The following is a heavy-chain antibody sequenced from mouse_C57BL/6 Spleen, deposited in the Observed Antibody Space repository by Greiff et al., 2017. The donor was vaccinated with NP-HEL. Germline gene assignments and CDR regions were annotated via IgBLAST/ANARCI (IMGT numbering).Heavy chain of an antibody. CDR3: TWLSFDY. V-gene: IGHV14-4*01. CDR1: GFNIKDDY. J-gene: IGHJ2*01. Sequence: EVQLQQSGAELVRPGASVKLSCTASGFNIKDDYMHWVKQRPEQGLEWIGWIDPENGDTEYASKFQGKATITADTYSNTAYLQLSSLTSEDTAVYYCTWLSFDYWGQGTTLTVSS. CDR2: IDPENGDT.